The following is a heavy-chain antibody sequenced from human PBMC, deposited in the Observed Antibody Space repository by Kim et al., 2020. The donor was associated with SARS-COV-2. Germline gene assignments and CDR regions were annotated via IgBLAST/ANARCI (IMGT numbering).Heavy chain of an antibody. CDR3: ARDPQDGYGHFDL. V-gene: IGHV3-53*01. J-gene: IGHJ4*01. CDR2: IWKGGGS. Sequence: GGSLRLSCAVSGFTVSSHYMTWVRQTPEKGLEWVSIIWKGGGSVYTDSLKGRFTISRDISKNTLLLQMNSLGAEDTAVYYCARDPQDGYGHFDLWGHGTLVTVSS. CDR1: GFTVSSHY. D-gene: IGHD5-12*01.